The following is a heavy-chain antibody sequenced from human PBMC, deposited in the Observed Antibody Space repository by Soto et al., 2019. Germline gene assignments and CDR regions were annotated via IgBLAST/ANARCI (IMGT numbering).Heavy chain of an antibody. D-gene: IGHD3-22*01. CDR1: GFTFSSYS. V-gene: IGHV3-48*02. J-gene: IGHJ5*02. Sequence: GGSLRLSCAASGFTFSSYSMNWVRQAPGKGLEWVSYISSSSSTIYYADSVKGRFTISRDNAKNSLYLQMNSLRDEDTAVYYCARGPPRRTMIVVVITPGWFDPWGQGTLVTVSS. CDR2: ISSSSSTI. CDR3: ARGPPRRTMIVVVITPGWFDP.